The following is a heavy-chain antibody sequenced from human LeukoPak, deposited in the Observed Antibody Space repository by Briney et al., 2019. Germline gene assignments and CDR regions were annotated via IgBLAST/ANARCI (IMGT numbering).Heavy chain of an antibody. CDR3: ARRNFPLYFDY. CDR1: GGSISSSPYY. V-gene: IGHV4-39*01. J-gene: IGHJ4*02. D-gene: IGHD3-3*01. CDR2: FSYSGST. Sequence: SETLSLTCTVSGGSISSSPYYWNWIRQPPGKGLEWIGSFSYSGSTYYSPSLKSRVTISVDTSKKQFSLRLSSVTAADTAMFYCARRNFPLYFDYWGQGTLVTVSS.